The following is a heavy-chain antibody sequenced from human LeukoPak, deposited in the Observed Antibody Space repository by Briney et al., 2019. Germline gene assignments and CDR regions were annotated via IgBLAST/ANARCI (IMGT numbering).Heavy chain of an antibody. CDR3: ARVDYYDSSGYYY. J-gene: IGHJ4*02. D-gene: IGHD3-22*01. CDR1: GFTFSDYY. Sequence: GGSLRLSCAASGFTFSDYYMSWIRQAPGRGLEWVSYISSSGSTINYEDSVKGRFTISRDNAKNSLYLQMNSLRAEDTAVYYCARVDYYDSSGYYYWGQGTLVTVSS. CDR2: ISSSGSTI. V-gene: IGHV3-11*01.